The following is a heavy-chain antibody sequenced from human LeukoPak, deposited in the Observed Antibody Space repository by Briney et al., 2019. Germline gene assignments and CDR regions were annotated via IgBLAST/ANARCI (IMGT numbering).Heavy chain of an antibody. Sequence: GGSLRLSCAASGFTFSSYSMNWVRQAPGKGLEWVSSISSSSSYIYYADSVKGRFTISRDNAKNSLYLQMNSLRAEDTAVYYCARAGGPGNYFDYWGQGTLVTVSS. CDR3: ARAGGPGNYFDY. CDR2: ISSSSSYI. CDR1: GFTFSSYS. D-gene: IGHD3-10*01. J-gene: IGHJ4*02. V-gene: IGHV3-21*01.